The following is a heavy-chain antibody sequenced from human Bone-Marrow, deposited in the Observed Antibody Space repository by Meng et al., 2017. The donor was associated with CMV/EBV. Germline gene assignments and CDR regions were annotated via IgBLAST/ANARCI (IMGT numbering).Heavy chain of an antibody. D-gene: IGHD6-13*01. CDR1: LTFSGYY. CDR2: ISSSGSTK. V-gene: IGHV3-11*01. J-gene: IGHJ4*02. Sequence: LTFSGYYMSWIRQAPGKGLEWVSYISSSGSTKYYADSVKGRFTISRDDAKNSLYLQMNSLRADDTAVYYCARGPPSSIAVAGRIFDYWGQGTLVTVSS. CDR3: ARGPPSSIAVAGRIFDY.